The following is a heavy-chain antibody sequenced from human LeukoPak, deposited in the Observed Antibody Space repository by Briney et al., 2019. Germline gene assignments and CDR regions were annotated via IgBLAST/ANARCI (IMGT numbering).Heavy chain of an antibody. CDR2: IYSGGST. D-gene: IGHD2-2*01. CDR1: GFTFSSYA. J-gene: IGHJ5*02. V-gene: IGHV3-53*01. CDR3: ARDRGYCSSTSCKTYNWFDP. Sequence: PGGSLRLSCAASGFTFSSYAMSWVRQAPGKGLEWVSVIYSGGSTYYADSVKGRFTISRDNSKNTLYLQMNSLRAEDTAVYYCARDRGYCSSTSCKTYNWFDPWGQGTLVTVSS.